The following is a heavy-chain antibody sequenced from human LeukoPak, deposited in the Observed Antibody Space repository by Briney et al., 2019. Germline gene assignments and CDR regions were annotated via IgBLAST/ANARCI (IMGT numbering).Heavy chain of an antibody. V-gene: IGHV3-33*01. CDR3: ARHASTHYFDS. D-gene: IGHD2/OR15-2a*01. CDR2: IWFDGSGT. CDR1: GFTFSNYG. J-gene: IGHJ4*02. Sequence: GGSLRLSCVASGFTFSNYGMHRVRQAPGKGLEWVAIIWFDGSGTYYADSVKGRVTFSRDNSKNTLYLQMNSLRAEDTAMYYCARHASTHYFDSWGQGTLVTVSS.